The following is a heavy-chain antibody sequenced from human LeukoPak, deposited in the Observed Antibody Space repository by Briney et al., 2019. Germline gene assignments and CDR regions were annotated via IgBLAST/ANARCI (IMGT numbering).Heavy chain of an antibody. CDR3: ARDSGSYSSSWSTKNWFDP. Sequence: ASVKVSCKASGYTFTGYYMHWVRQAPGQGLELMGWINPNSGGTNYAQKFQGRVTMTRDTSISTAYMELSRLRSDDTAVYYCARDSGSYSSSWSTKNWFDPWGQGTLVTVSS. CDR1: GYTFTGYY. J-gene: IGHJ5*02. V-gene: IGHV1-2*02. CDR2: INPNSGGT. D-gene: IGHD6-13*01.